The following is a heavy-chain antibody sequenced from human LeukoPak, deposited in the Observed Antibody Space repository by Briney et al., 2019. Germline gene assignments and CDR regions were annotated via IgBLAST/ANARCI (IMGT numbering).Heavy chain of an antibody. V-gene: IGHV3-21*01. CDR3: ARVAFGLYVMDV. CDR1: GFTFSTYS. D-gene: IGHD3-16*01. CDR2: ISSDSNYI. Sequence: GGSLRLSCAASGFTFSTYSMNWVRQAPGKGLEWVSSISSDSNYICYADSLKGRFTISRDNAKNSLYLQMIRLRAEDTAVYYCARVAFGLYVMDVWGQGTTVTVSS. J-gene: IGHJ6*02.